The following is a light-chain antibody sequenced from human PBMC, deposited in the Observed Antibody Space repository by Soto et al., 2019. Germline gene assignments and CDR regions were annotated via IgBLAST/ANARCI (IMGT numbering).Light chain of an antibody. V-gene: IGLV1-40*01. J-gene: IGLJ2*01. CDR1: SSNIGAGYD. CDR2: GNS. CDR3: QSHDSSLSGDVV. Sequence: QSVLTQPPSVSGAPGQRVTISCTGSSSNIGAGYDVHWYQQLPGTAPKLLIYGNSNRPSGVPDRFSCSKSGTAASLAITGLQAEDEADDYCQSHDSSLSGDVVFGGGTKLTVL.